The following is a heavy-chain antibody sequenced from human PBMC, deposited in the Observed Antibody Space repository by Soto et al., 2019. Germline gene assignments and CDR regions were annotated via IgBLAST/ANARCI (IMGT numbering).Heavy chain of an antibody. D-gene: IGHD3-3*01. CDR1: GGSISGYY. Sequence: SETLSLTCTVPGGSISGYYWIWMRQPPGKGLEWIGYIYKSGSTNYNPALKCRVTISVDTSKNQFSLKLTSMTAADTAVYYCARADFGVHEYFDLWGRGTLVTVSS. J-gene: IGHJ2*01. V-gene: IGHV4-59*12. CDR2: IYKSGST. CDR3: ARADFGVHEYFDL.